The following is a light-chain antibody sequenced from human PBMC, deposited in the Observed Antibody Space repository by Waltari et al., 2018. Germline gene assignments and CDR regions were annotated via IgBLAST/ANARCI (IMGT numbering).Light chain of an antibody. CDR2: MGS. CDR3: MQALQTPQT. J-gene: IGKJ1*01. V-gene: IGKV2-28*01. CDR1: QSLRHRNGNNY. Sequence: DIVMTQSPLSLPVTPGEPASLSCRSSQSLRHRNGNNYLDWYLLKPGQSPQLLIYMGSTRASGVPDRCSGSGSGTKCTLTVSRVEADDVGIYYCMQALQTPQTFGQGTKVEV.